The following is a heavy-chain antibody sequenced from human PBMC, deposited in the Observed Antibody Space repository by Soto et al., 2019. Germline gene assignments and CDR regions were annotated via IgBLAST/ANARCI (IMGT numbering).Heavy chain of an antibody. D-gene: IGHD1-26*01. V-gene: IGHV3-21*01. CDR2: ISSSSSYI. CDR3: ARDSGGSYYNWFDP. CDR1: GFTFSSYS. J-gene: IGHJ5*02. Sequence: EVQLVESGGGLVKPGGSLRLSCAASGFTFSSYSMNWVRQAPGKGLEWVSSISSSSSYIYYADSVKDRFTISRDNAKNSLYLQMNSLRAEDTAVYYCARDSGGSYYNWFDPWGQGTLVTVSS.